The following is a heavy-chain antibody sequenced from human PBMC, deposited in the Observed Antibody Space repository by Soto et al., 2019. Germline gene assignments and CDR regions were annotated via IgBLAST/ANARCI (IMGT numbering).Heavy chain of an antibody. CDR3: ARDKDRQQLGGNYYYIMDV. V-gene: IGHV1-69*12. CDR2: IMPVFPTP. J-gene: IGHJ6*01. Sequence: QVQLVQSGAEVKQPGSSVKVSCKTSGGTFRTSAISWVRQAPGQGLEWMGGIMPVFPTPDYAQKFQGRVTITADESTGPAYMELSSLRSEDTAVYYCARDKDRQQLGGNYYYIMDVWGQGTTVTVSS. CDR1: GGTFRTSA. D-gene: IGHD3-3*02.